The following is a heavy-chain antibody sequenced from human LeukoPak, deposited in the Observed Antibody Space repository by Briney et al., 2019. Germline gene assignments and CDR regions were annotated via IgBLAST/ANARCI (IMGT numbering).Heavy chain of an antibody. CDR2: INPNSGGT. CDR3: ARGRGSSSPYNWFDP. D-gene: IGHD6-6*01. CDR1: GYTFTGYY. Sequence: ASVKVSCKASGYTFTGYYIHWVRQAPGQGLEWMGWINPNSGGTNYAQKFQGRVTMTRDTSISTAYMELSRLRSDDTAVYYCARGRGSSSPYNWFDPWGQGTLVTVSS. V-gene: IGHV1-2*02. J-gene: IGHJ5*02.